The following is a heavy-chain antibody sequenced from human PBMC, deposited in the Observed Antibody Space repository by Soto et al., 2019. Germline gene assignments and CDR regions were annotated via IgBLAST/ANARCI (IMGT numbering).Heavy chain of an antibody. CDR3: ARLPQLRYFDWLLYDY. J-gene: IGHJ4*02. Sequence: GGSLRLSCAASGFTFSDYYMSWIRQAPGKGLEWVSYISSSGSTIYYADSVKGRFTISRDNAKNSLYLQMNSLRAEDTAVYYCARLPQLRYFDWLLYDYWGQGTLVTVSS. CDR1: GFTFSDYY. CDR2: ISSSGSTI. D-gene: IGHD3-9*01. V-gene: IGHV3-11*01.